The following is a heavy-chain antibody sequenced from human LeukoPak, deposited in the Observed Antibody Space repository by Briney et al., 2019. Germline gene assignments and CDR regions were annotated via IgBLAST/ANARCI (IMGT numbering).Heavy chain of an antibody. J-gene: IGHJ5*02. CDR2: IYYTGST. CDR1: GGSISSSSYY. V-gene: IGHV4-39*07. CDR3: ARVGLEMPTIARFDP. D-gene: IGHD5-24*01. Sequence: TSETLSLTCTVSGGSISSSSYYWGWVRQPPGKGLEWIGSIYYTGSTYYNPSLKSRVTISVDTSKNQFSLKLRSVTVADTAVFYCARVGLEMPTIARFDPWGQGTLVTVSS.